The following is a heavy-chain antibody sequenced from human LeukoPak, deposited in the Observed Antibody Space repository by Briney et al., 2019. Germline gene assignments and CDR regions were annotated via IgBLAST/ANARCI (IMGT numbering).Heavy chain of an antibody. Sequence: GGSLRLSCAASGFPFSDYGMYWVRQAPGKGLEWLAVISHDGNNKYYADPVKGRITISRDNSKNTMYLQMNSLRAEDTAVYYCAKLAHITMARRGYYFDYWGQGTLVTVSS. V-gene: IGHV3-30*18. CDR3: AKLAHITMARRGYYFDY. CDR1: GFPFSDYG. D-gene: IGHD3-10*01. CDR2: ISHDGNNK. J-gene: IGHJ4*02.